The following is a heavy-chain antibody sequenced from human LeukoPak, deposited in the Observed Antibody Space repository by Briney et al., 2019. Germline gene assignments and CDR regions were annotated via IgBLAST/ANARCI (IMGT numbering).Heavy chain of an antibody. J-gene: IGHJ4*02. D-gene: IGHD6-19*01. CDR1: GFTFDDYA. CDR2: ISWNSGSI. V-gene: IGHV3-9*01. Sequence: PGGSLRLSCAASGFTFDDYAMHWGRQAPGKGLEWVSGISWNSGSIGYADSVKWRCTISRDNAKNSLYLQMNSLRAEDTALYYCAKVAVAGTWQLPYFDYWGQGTLVTVSS. CDR3: AKVAVAGTWQLPYFDY.